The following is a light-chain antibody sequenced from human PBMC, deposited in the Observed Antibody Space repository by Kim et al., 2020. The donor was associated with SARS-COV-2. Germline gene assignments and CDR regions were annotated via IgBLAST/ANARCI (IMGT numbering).Light chain of an antibody. CDR2: AAS. CDR3: MQHKKTQQT. Sequence: DIRMTQSPSSLSASVGDRVTITCRASQGIRNDLGWYQQKPGKAPKRLIYAASSLQSGVPSRFSGSGSGTEFTLSISNMNPADVATQYCMQHKKTQQTLGKGTKLDIK. V-gene: IGKV1-17*02. CDR1: QGIRND. J-gene: IGKJ1*01.